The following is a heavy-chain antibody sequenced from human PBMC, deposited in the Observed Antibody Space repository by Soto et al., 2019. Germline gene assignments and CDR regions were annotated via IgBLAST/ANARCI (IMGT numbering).Heavy chain of an antibody. CDR3: ARMVRGSNIDYYHYMDV. CDR2: ISASNGAT. V-gene: IGHV1-18*01. D-gene: IGHD3-10*01. CDR1: GYSFTSHG. Sequence: QVPLVQSGAEVKKPGASVKVSCKASGYSFTSHGISWVRQAPGQGLEWMAWISASNGATNYAQKFQGRVTVTTDTSTSTGYMELRSLRSEDTAVYYCARMVRGSNIDYYHYMDVWGKGTTVTVSS. J-gene: IGHJ6*03.